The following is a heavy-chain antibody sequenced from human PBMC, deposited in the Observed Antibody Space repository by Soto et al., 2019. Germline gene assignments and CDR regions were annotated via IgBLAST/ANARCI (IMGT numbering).Heavy chain of an antibody. Sequence: GGSLRLSCAASEFTFKNYVMSWGRQAPGKGLEWVSAITFSGATTYYADSVKGRFAISRDNSKATLYLQMNSLRAEDTAVYYCAKKDPWFDSWGQGTLVTVSS. J-gene: IGHJ5*01. CDR1: EFTFKNYV. CDR3: AKKDPWFDS. V-gene: IGHV3-23*01. CDR2: ITFSGATT.